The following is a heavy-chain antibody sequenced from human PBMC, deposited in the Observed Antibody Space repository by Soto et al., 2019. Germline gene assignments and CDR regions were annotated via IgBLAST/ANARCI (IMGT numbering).Heavy chain of an antibody. CDR2: MNPNSGNT. J-gene: IGHJ6*02. V-gene: IGHV1-8*01. CDR1: GYTFTSYD. CDR3: ARGSRGYCSSTSCSKNYGMDV. D-gene: IGHD2-2*01. Sequence: QLQLVQSGAEVKKPGASVKVSCKASGYTFTSYDINWVRQATGQGLEWMGWMNPNSGNTGYAQKFQGRVTITRNTSISTAYMELSSLRSEDTAVYYCARGSRGYCSSTSCSKNYGMDVWGQGTTVTVSS.